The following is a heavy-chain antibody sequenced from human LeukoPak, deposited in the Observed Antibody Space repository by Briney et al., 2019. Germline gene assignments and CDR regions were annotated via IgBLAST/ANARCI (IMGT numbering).Heavy chain of an antibody. CDR3: ARQTYSSSEAEYFQH. CDR2: IYYSGRT. CDR1: GGSISSSDYY. D-gene: IGHD6-13*01. V-gene: IGHV4-39*01. J-gene: IGHJ1*01. Sequence: SETLSLTCTVSGGSISSSDYYWGWIRQPPGKGLEWIGSIYYSGRTYYTPSLESRVTISVDTSKNQFSLKLTSMTAADTAVYYCARQTYSSSEAEYFQHWGQGALVTVSS.